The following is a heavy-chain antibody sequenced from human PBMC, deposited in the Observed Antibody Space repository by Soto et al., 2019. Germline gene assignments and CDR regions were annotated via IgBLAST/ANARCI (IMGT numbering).Heavy chain of an antibody. CDR1: GFIFKMYW. Sequence: EVQLVESGGGLVPPGGSVRLSCAASGFIFKMYWMHWVRQSPGKGLVWISRIYNDGTYSDYADSVRGRFTIFRDNVNDTLYLQMNNLRAEDSGLYYCTRGPRPSSTGTGAYWGQGTQVTVSS. CDR3: TRGPRPSSTGTGAY. CDR2: IYNDGTYS. V-gene: IGHV3-74*01. J-gene: IGHJ4*02. D-gene: IGHD3-10*01.